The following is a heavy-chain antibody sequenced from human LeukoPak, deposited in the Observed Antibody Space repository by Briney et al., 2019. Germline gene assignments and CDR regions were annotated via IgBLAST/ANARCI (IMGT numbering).Heavy chain of an antibody. V-gene: IGHV4-59*01. CDR1: GGSISSYY. D-gene: IGHD2-21*01. Sequence: SETLSLTCTVSGGSISSYYWSWIRQPPGKGLEWIGYFYYSGSTNYNPSLKSRVTISVDTSKNQFSLKLSSVTAADTAVYYCARSTSHSAPFYYWGQGTLVTVSS. CDR2: FYYSGST. J-gene: IGHJ4*02. CDR3: ARSTSHSAPFYY.